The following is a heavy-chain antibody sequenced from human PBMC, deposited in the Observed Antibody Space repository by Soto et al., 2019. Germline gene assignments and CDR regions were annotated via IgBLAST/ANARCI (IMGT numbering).Heavy chain of an antibody. CDR2: ITSTSTYI. CDR3: ARDGARDRGDKGFDY. Sequence: EVQLVESGGGLVRPGGSPRLSCAASGFTFSSYTMHWVRQAPGKGLEWVSSITSTSTYIYYTDSLKGRFTISRDNANNSLFLQMNNLGPGDTAVYYCARDGARDRGDKGFDYWGQGTVVTVSS. J-gene: IGHJ4*02. D-gene: IGHD2-21*02. V-gene: IGHV3-21*01. CDR1: GFTFSSYT.